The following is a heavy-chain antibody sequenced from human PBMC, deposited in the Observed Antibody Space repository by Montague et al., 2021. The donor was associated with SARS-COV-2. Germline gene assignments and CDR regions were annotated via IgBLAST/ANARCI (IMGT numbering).Heavy chain of an antibody. Sequence: SETLSLTCTVSGDSISSGNHYWGWVRRSPGKGLEWIAVIYYSGSPYYTPSLKSRVTISVDTSRNQISLKLNSVTAADTAVFYCVRRGHLYWYFDLWGRGTLVTVS. J-gene: IGHJ2*01. D-gene: IGHD3-10*01. CDR3: VRRGHLYWYFDL. V-gene: IGHV4-39*01. CDR1: GDSISSGNHY. CDR2: IYYSGSP.